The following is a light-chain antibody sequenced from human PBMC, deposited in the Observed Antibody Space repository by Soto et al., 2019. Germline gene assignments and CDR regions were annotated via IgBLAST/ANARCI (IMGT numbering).Light chain of an antibody. J-gene: IGKJ1*01. V-gene: IGKV3-15*01. CDR3: QQYNNWPRA. Sequence: EIVLTQSAGTLSLSPGERASLSCRASPSVSGSNLAWYQQKPGQAPRLLIYSASTRATGIPARFSGSGSGTEFTLTINSLQSEDFAVYYCQQYNNWPRAFGQGTKVDIK. CDR2: SAS. CDR1: PSVSGSN.